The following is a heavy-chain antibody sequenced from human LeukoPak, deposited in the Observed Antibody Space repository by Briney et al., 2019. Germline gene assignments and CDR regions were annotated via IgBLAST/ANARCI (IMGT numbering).Heavy chain of an antibody. J-gene: IGHJ6*03. Sequence: GGSLRLSCAASGFTFSSYEMNWVRQAPGKGLEWVSYISSSGSTIYYADSVKGRFTISRDNAKNSLYLQMNSLRAEDTAVYYCAREDRGCSGGSCYSFYYYYYMDVWGKGTTVTISS. D-gene: IGHD2-15*01. CDR2: ISSSGSTI. CDR3: AREDRGCSGGSCYSFYYYYYMDV. CDR1: GFTFSSYE. V-gene: IGHV3-48*03.